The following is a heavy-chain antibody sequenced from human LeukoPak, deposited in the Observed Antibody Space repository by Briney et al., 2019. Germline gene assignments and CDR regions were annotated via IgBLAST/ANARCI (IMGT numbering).Heavy chain of an antibody. CDR3: AREYCSGGSCYSDAFDI. J-gene: IGHJ3*02. Sequence: GGSLRLACAASGFTFSSYSMNWVRQAPGKGLEWVSSISSSSSYIYYADSVKGRFTISRDNAKNSLYLQMNSLRAEDTAVYYCAREYCSGGSCYSDAFDIWGQGTMVTVSS. CDR2: ISSSSSYI. D-gene: IGHD2-15*01. CDR1: GFTFSSYS. V-gene: IGHV3-21*01.